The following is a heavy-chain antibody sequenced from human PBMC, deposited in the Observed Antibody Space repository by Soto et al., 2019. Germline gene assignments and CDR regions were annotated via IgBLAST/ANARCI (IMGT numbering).Heavy chain of an antibody. J-gene: IGHJ4*02. D-gene: IGHD1-26*01. V-gene: IGHV1-18*01. CDR2: ISAYNSNT. CDR3: ASMEDGSYYGY. CDR1: GYTFTSYG. Sequence: ASVKVSCKASGYTFTSYGISWVRQAPGQGLEWMGWISAYNSNTNYAQKLQGRVTMTTDTSTSTAYMELSSLRSGDTAVYYCASMEDGSYYGYWGQGTPVTVSS.